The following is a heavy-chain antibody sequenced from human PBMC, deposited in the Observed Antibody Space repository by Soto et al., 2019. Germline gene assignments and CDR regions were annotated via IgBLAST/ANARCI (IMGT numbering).Heavy chain of an antibody. CDR1: GGSISSGGYY. J-gene: IGHJ6*02. CDR2: IYYSGST. Sequence: SETLSLTCTVSGGSISSGGYYWSWIRQHPGKGLEWIGYIYYSGSTYYNPSLKSRVTISVDTSKNQFSLKLSSVTAADTAVYYCAKSYDFWGVGYYGMDVWDQGTTVTVS. V-gene: IGHV4-31*03. D-gene: IGHD3-3*01. CDR3: AKSYDFWGVGYYGMDV.